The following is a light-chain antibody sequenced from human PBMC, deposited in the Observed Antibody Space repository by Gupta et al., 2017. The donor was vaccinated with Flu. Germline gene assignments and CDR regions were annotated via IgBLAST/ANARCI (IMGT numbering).Light chain of an antibody. CDR1: QSIVTY. CDR3: QQSDRTPWT. J-gene: IGKJ1*01. Sequence: DIQMTQSPSSLSASVGDRVTITCRAGQSIVTYLNWYQQKPGKAPQLLIYVASSLQSGVPSRFSGSGSGTDFTLLISSLQPEDSATYYCQQSDRTPWTFGQGTKVEIK. V-gene: IGKV1-39*01. CDR2: VAS.